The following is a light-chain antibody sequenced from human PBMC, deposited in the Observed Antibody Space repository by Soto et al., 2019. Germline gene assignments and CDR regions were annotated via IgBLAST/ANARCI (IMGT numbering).Light chain of an antibody. CDR3: QQSYNTVFT. J-gene: IGKJ5*01. CDR1: QNIGRD. V-gene: IGKV1-39*01. Sequence: DIQMTQAPSSLSASVGDRVTITCRASQNIGRDLNWYQHEPGKAPKLLISAASKLQSGVPSRFSGSGSGTDFTLNISSLQPEDFATYFCQQSYNTVFTFGQGTRLEIK. CDR2: AAS.